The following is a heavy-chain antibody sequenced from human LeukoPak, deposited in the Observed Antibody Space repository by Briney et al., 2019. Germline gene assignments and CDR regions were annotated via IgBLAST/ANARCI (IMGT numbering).Heavy chain of an antibody. CDR2: IKQDGSEK. D-gene: IGHD3-3*01. V-gene: IGHV3-7*01. J-gene: IGHJ4*02. CDR3: ARAIYYDFWSGYQYFDY. CDR1: GFTFSSYW. Sequence: PGGSLRLSCAASGFTFSSYWMSWVRQAPGKGLEWVANIKQDGSEKYYVDSVKGRFTISRDNAKNSLYLQMNSLTAEDTAVYYCARAIYYDFWSGYQYFDYWGQGTLVTVSS.